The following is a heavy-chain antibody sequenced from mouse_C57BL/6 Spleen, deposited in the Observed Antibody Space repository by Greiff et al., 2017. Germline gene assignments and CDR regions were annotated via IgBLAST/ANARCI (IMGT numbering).Heavy chain of an antibody. Sequence: QVQLQQPGAELVKPGASVKLSCKASGYTFTSYWMQWVKQRPGQGLEWIGEIDPSDSYTNYNQKFKGKATLTVDTSSSTAYMQLSSLTSEDSAVYYGARRGRDYFDYWGQGTTRTVSS. D-gene: IGHD3-3*01. V-gene: IGHV1-50*01. CDR3: ARRGRDYFDY. CDR1: GYTFTSYW. J-gene: IGHJ2*01. CDR2: IDPSDSYT.